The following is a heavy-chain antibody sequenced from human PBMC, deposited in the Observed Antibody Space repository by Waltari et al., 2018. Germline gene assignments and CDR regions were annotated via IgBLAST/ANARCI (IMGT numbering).Heavy chain of an antibody. Sequence: QVQLVESGGGVVQPGRSLRLSCAASGFTFSSYGMHWVRQAPGKGLESVAVITDDVSNKYYADSVKGRFTISSDNSQNTLYLQMNSLRAEDTAVYYCAKPIAAAGTEYFQHWGQGTLVTVSS. CDR1: GFTFSSYG. J-gene: IGHJ1*01. CDR2: ITDDVSNK. D-gene: IGHD6-13*01. CDR3: AKPIAAAGTEYFQH. V-gene: IGHV3-30*18.